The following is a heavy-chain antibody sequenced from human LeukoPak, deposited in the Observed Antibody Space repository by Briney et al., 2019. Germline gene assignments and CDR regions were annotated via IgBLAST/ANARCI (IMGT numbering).Heavy chain of an antibody. Sequence: GESLKISCKGSGYSFTSYWIGWVRQMPGKGLEWMGIIYPGDSDTRYSPSFQGQITISADQSISTAYLQWSSLKASDTAMYYCARHGVRGRDGYTHPGAFDIWGQGTMVTVSS. D-gene: IGHD5-12*01. CDR3: ARHGVRGRDGYTHPGAFDI. J-gene: IGHJ3*02. V-gene: IGHV5-51*01. CDR1: GYSFTSYW. CDR2: IYPGDSDT.